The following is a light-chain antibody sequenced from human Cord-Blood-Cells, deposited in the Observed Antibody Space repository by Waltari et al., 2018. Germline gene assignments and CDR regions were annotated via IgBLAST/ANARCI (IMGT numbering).Light chain of an antibody. CDR2: EVS. V-gene: IGLV2-14*01. CDR1: SSDVGGYNY. CDR3: SSYTSSSTLV. J-gene: IGLJ3*02. Sequence: QSALTQPASVSGSPGQSITISCTGTSSDVGGYNYVSWYQQHPAKAPKLRIYEVSNRPSGVANRFSCSKSGNTASLTISGLQAEDEADYYCSSYTSSSTLVFGGGTKLTVL.